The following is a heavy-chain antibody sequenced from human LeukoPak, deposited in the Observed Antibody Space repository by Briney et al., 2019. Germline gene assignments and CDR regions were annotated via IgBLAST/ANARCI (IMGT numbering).Heavy chain of an antibody. J-gene: IGHJ5*02. Sequence: SETLSLTCTVSGYSISSGYYWGWIRQPPGKGLEWIGSIYHSGSTYYNPSLKSRVTISVDTSKNQFSLKLSSVTAADTAVYYCARDHGGTEPPYNWFDPWGQGTLVTVSS. CDR2: IYHSGST. CDR1: GYSISSGYY. V-gene: IGHV4-38-2*02. CDR3: ARDHGGTEPPYNWFDP. D-gene: IGHD4-23*01.